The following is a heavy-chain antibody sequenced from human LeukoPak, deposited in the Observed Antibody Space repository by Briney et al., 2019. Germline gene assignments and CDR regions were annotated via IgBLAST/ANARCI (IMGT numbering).Heavy chain of an antibody. CDR3: AGTIAARGSDY. CDR1: GFTFSSYA. CDR2: ISGSGGST. Sequence: GGSLRLSCAASGFTFSSYAMGWVRQAPGKGLEWVLAISGSGGSTYYADSVKGRFTISRDNAKNTLYLQMNSLRAEDTAVYYCAGTIAARGSDYWGQGTLVTVSS. D-gene: IGHD6-6*01. J-gene: IGHJ4*02. V-gene: IGHV3-23*01.